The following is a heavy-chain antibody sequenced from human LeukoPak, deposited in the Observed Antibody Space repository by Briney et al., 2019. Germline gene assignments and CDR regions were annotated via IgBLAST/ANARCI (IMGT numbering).Heavy chain of an antibody. D-gene: IGHD5-24*01. CDR3: ARYDSGDGYK. CDR2: ISSSSSCI. J-gene: IGHJ4*02. V-gene: IGHV3-21*01. CDR1: GGSISSSSYY. Sequence: PSETLSLTCTASGGSISSSSYYWGWVRQAPGKGLEWVSSISSSSSCIYYADSVKGRFTISRDNAKNSLYLQMNSLRAEDTAVYYCARYDSGDGYKWGQSTLVIVSS.